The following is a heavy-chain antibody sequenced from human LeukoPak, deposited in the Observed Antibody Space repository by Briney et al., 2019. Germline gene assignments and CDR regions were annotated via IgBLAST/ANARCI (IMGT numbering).Heavy chain of an antibody. V-gene: IGHV1-8*01. J-gene: IGHJ3*02. D-gene: IGHD6-6*01. CDR3: ASVHGSSSRGDAFDI. CDR2: MNPNSGNI. Sequence: GASVKVSCKASGYTFTSYDINWVRQAPGQGLERMGWMNPNSGNIGYTQKFQGRGTMTRKTSISTGYMELSSLRSEDTAVYYCASVHGSSSRGDAFDIWGQGTMVTVSS. CDR1: GYTFTSYD.